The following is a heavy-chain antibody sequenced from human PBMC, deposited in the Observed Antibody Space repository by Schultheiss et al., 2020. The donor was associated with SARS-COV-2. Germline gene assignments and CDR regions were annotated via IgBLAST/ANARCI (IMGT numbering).Heavy chain of an antibody. J-gene: IGHJ4*02. CDR1: GFTFSGST. CDR3: TSSIAVPVNY. V-gene: IGHV3-73*01. D-gene: IGHD6-19*01. Sequence: GGSLRLSCTGFGFTFSGSTMHWVRQASGKGLEWVGRIKNKDNSYATLYAESVKGRFTISRDDSKNTAWLQMNSLKTEDTAVYYCTSSIAVPVNYWGQGTLVTVSS. CDR2: IKNKDNSYAT.